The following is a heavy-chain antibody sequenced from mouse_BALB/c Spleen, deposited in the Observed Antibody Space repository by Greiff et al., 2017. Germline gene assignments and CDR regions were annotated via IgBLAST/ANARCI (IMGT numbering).Heavy chain of an antibody. D-gene: IGHD1-2*01. V-gene: IGHV1S81*02. CDR3: AKITTATLYYYAMDY. CDR1: GYTFTSYW. J-gene: IGHJ4*01. Sequence: QVQLQQSGAELVKPGASVKLSCKASGYTFTSYWMHWVKQRPGQGLEWIGEINPSNGRTNYNEKFKSKATLTVDKSSSTAYMQLSSLTSEDSAVYYCAKITTATLYYYAMDYWGQGTSVTVSS. CDR2: INPSNGRT.